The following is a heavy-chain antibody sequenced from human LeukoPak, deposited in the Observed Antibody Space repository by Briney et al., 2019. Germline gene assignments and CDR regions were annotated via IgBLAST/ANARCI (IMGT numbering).Heavy chain of an antibody. CDR3: ARVAFGLYVMDV. J-gene: IGHJ6*02. CDR1: GFTFSTYS. D-gene: IGHD3/OR15-3a*01. CDR2: ISSVSKYI. V-gene: IGHV3-21*01. Sequence: GGSLRLSCAASGFTFSTYSMNWVRQAPGKGLEWVSSISSVSKYIFYADSLKGRFTISRDNAKNSLYLQIISLRAEDTAVYYCARVAFGLYVMDVWGQGTTVTVSS.